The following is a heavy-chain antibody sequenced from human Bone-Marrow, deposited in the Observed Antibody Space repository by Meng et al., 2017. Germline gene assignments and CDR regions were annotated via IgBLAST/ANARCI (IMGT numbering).Heavy chain of an antibody. CDR1: GGSFSGYY. D-gene: IGHD6-19*01. CDR2: INHSGST. J-gene: IGHJ6*02. V-gene: IGHV4-34*01. Sequence: QGQLQRWGVVLLQPSETLSLTCAVYGGSFSGYYWSWIRQPPGKGLEWIGEINHSGSTNYNPSLKSRVTISVDTSKNQFSLKLSSVTAADTAVYYCAGYSSGWYPFYYYYGMDVWGQGTTVTVSS. CDR3: AGYSSGWYPFYYYYGMDV.